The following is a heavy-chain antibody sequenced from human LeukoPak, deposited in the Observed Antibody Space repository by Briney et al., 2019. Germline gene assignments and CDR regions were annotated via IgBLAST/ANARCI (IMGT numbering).Heavy chain of an antibody. CDR3: ARDPVRYHYDSSGYDAFDI. Sequence: ASVKVSCKASGYTFTGYYMHWVRQAPGQGLEWMGWINPNSGGTNYAQKFQGRVTMTRDTSISTAYMELSRLRSDDTAVYYCARDPVRYHYDSSGYDAFDIWGQGTMVTVSS. CDR2: INPNSGGT. V-gene: IGHV1-2*02. J-gene: IGHJ3*02. D-gene: IGHD3-22*01. CDR1: GYTFTGYY.